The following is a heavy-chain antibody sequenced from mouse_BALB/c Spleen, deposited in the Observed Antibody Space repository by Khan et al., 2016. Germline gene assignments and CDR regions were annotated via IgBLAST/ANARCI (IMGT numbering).Heavy chain of an antibody. Sequence: EVELVESGGGLVQPGGSRKLSCAASGFTFSSFGMHWVRQAPEKGLEWVAYISYGSSTIYYADTVKGRFTISRDNPKNTLFLQMTSLRSEDTAMYYCARKGFYGNGSAMYYWGQGTSVTVSS. J-gene: IGHJ4*01. CDR3: ARKGFYGNGSAMYY. D-gene: IGHD2-1*01. CDR2: ISYGSSTI. V-gene: IGHV5-17*02. CDR1: GFTFSSFG.